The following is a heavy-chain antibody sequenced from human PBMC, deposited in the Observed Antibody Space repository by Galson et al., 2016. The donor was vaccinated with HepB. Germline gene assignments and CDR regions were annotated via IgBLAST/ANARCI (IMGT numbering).Heavy chain of an antibody. J-gene: IGHJ4*02. Sequence: PALVKPTQTLTLTCTFSGLSLSSSGVSVAWIRQPPGKALEWLALIHWDVDKRYSPSLQSRLTITKDTSKNQVVLTMTDMDPVDTGTYFCARVRDGLELYFDSWGQGTLVTVSS. D-gene: IGHD1-7*01. CDR1: GLSLSSSGVS. CDR3: ARVRDGLELYFDS. CDR2: IHWDVDK. V-gene: IGHV2-5*02.